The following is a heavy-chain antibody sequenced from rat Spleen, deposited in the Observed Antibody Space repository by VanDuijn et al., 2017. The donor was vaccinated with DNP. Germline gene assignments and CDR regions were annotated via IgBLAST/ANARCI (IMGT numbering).Heavy chain of an antibody. Sequence: EVQLVESGGGLVQPGRSLKLSCAASGFTFSNYDMAWVRQAPTKGLEWVATISYDGSRTYYPDSVNGRFTIFRDYATSSLYLQMNSLRSEDTATYYCARGSTSIYWYFDFWGPGTMVTVSS. CDR3: ARGSTSIYWYFDF. CDR2: ISYDGSRT. CDR1: GFTFSNYD. J-gene: IGHJ1*01. D-gene: IGHD3-1*01. V-gene: IGHV5-29*01.